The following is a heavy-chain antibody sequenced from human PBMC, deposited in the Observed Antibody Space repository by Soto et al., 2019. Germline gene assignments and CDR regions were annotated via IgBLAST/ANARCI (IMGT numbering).Heavy chain of an antibody. V-gene: IGHV5-10-1*01. CDR3: ARLAQDSYGIDY. Sequence: RGESLKISCKGSGYSFTSYGISWVRQMPGKGLEWMGRIDPSDSYTNYSPSFQGHVTISADKSISTAYLQWSSLKASDTAMYYCARLAQDSYGIDYWGQGTLVTVSS. J-gene: IGHJ4*02. D-gene: IGHD5-18*01. CDR2: IDPSDSYT. CDR1: GYSFTSYG.